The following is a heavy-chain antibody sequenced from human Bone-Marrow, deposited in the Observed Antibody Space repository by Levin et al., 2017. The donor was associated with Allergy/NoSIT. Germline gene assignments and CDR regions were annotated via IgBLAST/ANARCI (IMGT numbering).Heavy chain of an antibody. D-gene: IGHD3-10*01. V-gene: IGHV3-74*01. J-gene: IGHJ4*02. CDR3: VRGGSRVSDNYYNNFDF. CDR1: GFSFSFYW. CDR2: INNDGSST. Sequence: GGSLRLSCAASGFSFSFYWMHWVRQAPGKGLVWVSRINNDGSSTTYADSGKGRFTISRDNAKNTLYLQMNSLRAEDTAVYYCVRGGSRVSDNYYNNFDFWGQGTLVTVSS.